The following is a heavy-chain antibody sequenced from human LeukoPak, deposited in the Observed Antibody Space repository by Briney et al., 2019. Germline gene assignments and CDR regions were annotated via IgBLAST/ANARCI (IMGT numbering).Heavy chain of an antibody. Sequence: SVKVSCKASGGTFSSYAISWVRRAPGQGLEWMGGIIPIFGTANYAQKFQGRVTITADKSTSTAYMELSSLRSEDTAVYYCARESTFGGVIVLGEDLYWFDPWGQGTLVTVSS. CDR3: ARESTFGGVIVLGEDLYWFDP. J-gene: IGHJ5*02. CDR2: IIPIFGTA. D-gene: IGHD3-16*02. CDR1: GGTFSSYA. V-gene: IGHV1-69*06.